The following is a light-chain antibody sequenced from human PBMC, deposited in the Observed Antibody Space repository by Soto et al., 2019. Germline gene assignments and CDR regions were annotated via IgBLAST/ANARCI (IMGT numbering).Light chain of an antibody. CDR2: GAS. V-gene: IGKV3-20*01. CDR3: QQYGNTPWT. CDR1: QSVSNNY. J-gene: IGKJ1*01. Sequence: EIVLAQSPGTLSLSPGERATLSCRASQSVSNNYLAWYQQKPGQAPRLLIYGASSRATGIPDRFSGSGSGTDFTLTISRLEPEDLAVFYCQQYGNTPWTFGRGTKVDIK.